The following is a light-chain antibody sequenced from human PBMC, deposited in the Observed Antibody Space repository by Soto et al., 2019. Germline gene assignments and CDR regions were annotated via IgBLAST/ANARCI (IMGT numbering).Light chain of an antibody. J-gene: IGKJ1*01. CDR2: KAS. V-gene: IGKV1-5*03. CDR1: QTISSW. CDR3: RHYNSYSEA. Sequence: DIQMTQSPSTLSGSVGDRVTITCRASQTISSWLARYQQKPGKAPKLLIYKASTLKSGVPSRFSGSGSGTEFTLTISSLQPDDFATYYCRHYNSYSEAFGQGTKV.